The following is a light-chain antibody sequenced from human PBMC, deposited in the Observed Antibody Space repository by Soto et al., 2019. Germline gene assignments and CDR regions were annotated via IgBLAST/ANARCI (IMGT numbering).Light chain of an antibody. Sequence: EVVLTQSPATLSLSPGERATLSCRASQSVSTYVAWYQLKPGQVLRLLIYDASNRAPGIPARFSGSGSGTDFTLTISSLEPDDSAVYYCQQRSNWPPTFGQGTKVDIK. V-gene: IGKV3-11*01. CDR2: DAS. J-gene: IGKJ1*01. CDR1: QSVSTY. CDR3: QQRSNWPPT.